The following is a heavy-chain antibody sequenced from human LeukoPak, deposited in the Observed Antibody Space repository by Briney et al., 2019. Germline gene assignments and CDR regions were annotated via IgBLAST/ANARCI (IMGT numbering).Heavy chain of an antibody. D-gene: IGHD3-16*02. J-gene: IGHJ4*02. Sequence: GGSLRLSCAASRFTFSSYSMNWVRQAPGKGLEWVSSISSSSSYIYYADSVKGRFTISRDNAKNSLYLQMNSLRAEDTAVYYCARDYDYVWGSYRYATFDYWGQGTLVTVSS. CDR1: RFTFSSYS. V-gene: IGHV3-21*01. CDR3: ARDYDYVWGSYRYATFDY. CDR2: ISSSSSYI.